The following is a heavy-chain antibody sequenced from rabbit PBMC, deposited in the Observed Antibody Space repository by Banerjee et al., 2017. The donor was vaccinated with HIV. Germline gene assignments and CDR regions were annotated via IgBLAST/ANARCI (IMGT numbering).Heavy chain of an antibody. CDR1: VFSISTYYV. CDR3: ARDLAGVIGWNFGL. Sequence: QALLEESGGELKHPEAFLTPTCTASVFSISTYYVICVLHQAPGKGLEWIACINTSSGNTVYASWAKGRFTISKTSSTTVALQMTSLTAADTASYFCARDLAGVIGWNFGLWGQGTLVTVS. D-gene: IGHD4-1*01. V-gene: IGHV1S45*01. J-gene: IGHJ6*01. CDR2: INTSSGNT.